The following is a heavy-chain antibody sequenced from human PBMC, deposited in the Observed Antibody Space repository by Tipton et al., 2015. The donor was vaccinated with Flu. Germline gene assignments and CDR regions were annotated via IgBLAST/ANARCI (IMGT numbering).Heavy chain of an antibody. CDR3: ATLGILLWFGELSSFVY. D-gene: IGHD3-10*01. CDR1: GFTFSSYA. CDR2: ISGSGGST. J-gene: IGHJ4*02. V-gene: IGHV3-23*01. Sequence: SLRLSCAASGFTFSSYAMSWVRQAPGKGLEWVSAISGSGGSTYYADSVKGRFTISRDNSKNTLYLQMNSLRAEDTAVYYCATLGILLWFGELSSFVYWGQGTLVTVSS.